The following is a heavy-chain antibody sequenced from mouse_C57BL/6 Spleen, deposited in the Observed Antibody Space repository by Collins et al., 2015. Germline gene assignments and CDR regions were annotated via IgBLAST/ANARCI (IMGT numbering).Heavy chain of an antibody. Sequence: QVQLQQSGAELARPGASVKLSCKASGYTFTSYGISWVKQRTGQGLEWIGEIYPRSDNTYYNEKFKGKATLTADKSSSTAYMELRSLTSEDSAVYFCARIYYGNCWGQGTLVTVSA. V-gene: IGHV1-81*01. CDR1: GYTFTSYG. J-gene: IGHJ3*01. CDR3: ARIYYGNC. D-gene: IGHD2-1*01. CDR2: IYPRSDNT.